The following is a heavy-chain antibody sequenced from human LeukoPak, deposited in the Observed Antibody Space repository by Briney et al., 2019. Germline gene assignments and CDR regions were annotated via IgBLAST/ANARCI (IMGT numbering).Heavy chain of an antibody. V-gene: IGHV1-18*01. Sequence: ASVKVSCKASGYTFTSYGISWVRQAPGQGLEWMGWISAYNGNTNYAQKFQGRVTMTRDTSISTAYMELSRLRSDDTAVYYCARDYYDSSGQIYYYYYMDVWGKGTTVTVSS. CDR3: ARDYYDSSGQIYYYYYMDV. CDR2: ISAYNGNT. J-gene: IGHJ6*03. D-gene: IGHD3-22*01. CDR1: GYTFTSYG.